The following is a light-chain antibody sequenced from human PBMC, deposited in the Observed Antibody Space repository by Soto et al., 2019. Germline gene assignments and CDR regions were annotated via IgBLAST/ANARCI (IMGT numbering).Light chain of an antibody. V-gene: IGKV3-20*01. Sequence: EVVLTQSPGTVSLSPGERVTLSCRASQSVISNYLAWYQQRPGQAPRLLIYAASSRATGIPDMFSGSGSGTDFTLSISRLEPEDFAVYYCQQYGSSLTWTFGQGTKVE. CDR3: QQYGSSLTWT. J-gene: IGKJ1*01. CDR1: QSVISNY. CDR2: AAS.